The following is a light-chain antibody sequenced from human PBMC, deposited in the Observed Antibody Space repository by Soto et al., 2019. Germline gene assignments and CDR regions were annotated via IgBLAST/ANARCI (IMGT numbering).Light chain of an antibody. CDR2: DVS. V-gene: IGKV3-11*01. J-gene: IGKJ4*01. CDR3: HQRSNWPLT. Sequence: EVVLTQSPATLSLSPGERATLSCRASQSVTKYLAWYQQKPGQALRLLMYDVSKRATGIPARFSGSGSETDFTLTISSLEPEDFAVYYCHQRSNWPLTFGGGTKLEIK. CDR1: QSVTKY.